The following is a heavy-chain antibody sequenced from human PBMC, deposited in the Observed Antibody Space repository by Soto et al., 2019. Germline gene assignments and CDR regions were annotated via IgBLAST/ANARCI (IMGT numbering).Heavy chain of an antibody. CDR3: AHGSGWLSDS. Sequence: QITLRESGPTLVKPTQTLTLTCNFSGFSLSSPAVGVNWIRQPPGKAPEWLALIYWDDDKRYKPSLKSRLTITKDTSKNQVVLTMTNMDPVDTATYYCAHGSGWLSDSWGQGTLVTVSS. CDR1: GFSLSSPAVG. CDR2: IYWDDDK. D-gene: IGHD6-13*01. J-gene: IGHJ4*02. V-gene: IGHV2-5*02.